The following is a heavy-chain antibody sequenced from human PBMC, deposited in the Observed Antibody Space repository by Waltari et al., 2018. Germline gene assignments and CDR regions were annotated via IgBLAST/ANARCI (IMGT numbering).Heavy chain of an antibody. J-gene: IGHJ4*02. D-gene: IGHD1-26*01. V-gene: IGHV1-69*13. CDR1: VGTFSSYA. CDR2: IIPIMGTA. Sequence: QVQLVQSGAEVKKPGSSVKVSCKASVGTFSSYAISWVRQAPGKGFEWMGGIIPIMGTANNGQKFQGRATITADESTRTAYMELSSLGSEDTAVYYGASGGWERLPTTCSDYWGQGTLVTVSS. CDR3: ASGGWERLPTTCSDY.